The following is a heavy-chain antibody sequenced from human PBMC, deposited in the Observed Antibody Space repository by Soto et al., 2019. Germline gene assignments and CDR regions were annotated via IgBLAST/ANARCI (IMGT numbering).Heavy chain of an antibody. V-gene: IGHV4-39*01. CDR3: ARSADIVVVPAAMSPYCFDP. J-gene: IGHJ5*02. CDR1: GGSISSSSYY. CDR2: IYYSGST. Sequence: PSETLSLTCTVSGGSISSSSYYWGWIRQPPGKGLEWIGSIYYSGSTYYNPSLKSRVTISVDTSKNQFSLKLSSVTAADTAVYYCARSADIVVVPAAMSPYCFDPWGQGTLVTVSS. D-gene: IGHD2-2*01.